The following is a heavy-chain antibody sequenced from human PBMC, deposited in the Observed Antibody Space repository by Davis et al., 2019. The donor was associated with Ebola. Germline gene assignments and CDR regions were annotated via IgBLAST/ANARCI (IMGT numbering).Heavy chain of an antibody. CDR3: AIESSGLDY. J-gene: IGHJ4*02. Sequence: GESLKISCAASGFTFSSYAMSWVRQAPGKGLEWVSAISVSGGSTYYADSVKGRFTISSDSSKNTLYLHMNSLRAEDTAVYYCAIESSGLDYWGQGTLVTVSS. CDR2: ISVSGGST. CDR1: GFTFSSYA. V-gene: IGHV3-23*01. D-gene: IGHD6-19*01.